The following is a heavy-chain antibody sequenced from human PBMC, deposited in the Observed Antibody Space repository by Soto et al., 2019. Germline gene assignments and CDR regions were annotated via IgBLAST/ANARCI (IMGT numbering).Heavy chain of an antibody. CDR1: EFTFSTYW. CDR3: AGWGGHDYNY. D-gene: IGHD4-17*01. Sequence: EVQLLGSGGGLVQPGGSLRLSCVASEFTFSTYWMNWVRQAPGMGLEWVANINPDGSVGTYVDSVKGRFTTSRDNAKNSLYLQMTSLRADDTAVYFCAGWGGHDYNYWGQGILVTVSS. J-gene: IGHJ4*02. V-gene: IGHV3-7*03. CDR2: INPDGSVG.